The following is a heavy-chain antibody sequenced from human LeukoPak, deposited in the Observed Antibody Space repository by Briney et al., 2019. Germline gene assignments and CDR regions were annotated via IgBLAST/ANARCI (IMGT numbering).Heavy chain of an antibody. J-gene: IGHJ6*03. CDR1: GLIFSNYG. CDR2: IWYDGSNK. D-gene: IGHD3-10*01. Sequence: GGSLRLSCAASGLIFSNYGMHWVRQAPGKGLEWVAVIWYDGSNKYYADSVKGRFTISRDNSKNTLYLQMNSLRAEDTAVYYCAKRGGLDYYFYYMDVWGKGTTVTVSS. CDR3: AKRGGLDYYFYYMDV. V-gene: IGHV3-33*06.